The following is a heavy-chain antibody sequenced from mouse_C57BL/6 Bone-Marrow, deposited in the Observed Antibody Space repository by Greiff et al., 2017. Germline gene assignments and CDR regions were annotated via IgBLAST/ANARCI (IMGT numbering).Heavy chain of an antibody. V-gene: IGHV5-9*01. Sequence: EVQGVESGGGLVKPGGSLKLSCAASGFTFSSYTMSWVRQTPEKRLEWVATISGGGGNTYYPDSVKGRVTISRDNAKNTLYLQMSSLRSEDTALYYCARHLYSLDYWGQGTSVTVSS. D-gene: IGHD2-1*01. CDR3: ARHLYSLDY. J-gene: IGHJ4*01. CDR2: ISGGGGNT. CDR1: GFTFSSYT.